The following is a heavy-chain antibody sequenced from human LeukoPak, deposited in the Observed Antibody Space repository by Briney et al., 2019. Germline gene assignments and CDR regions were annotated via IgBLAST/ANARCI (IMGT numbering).Heavy chain of an antibody. D-gene: IGHD3-22*01. CDR2: IKQDGSEK. CDR3: ARDSNTDVYDSSGPMGPPCDY. Sequence: GGSLRLSCAASGFTFSSYWMSWVRQAPGKGLEWVANIKQDGSEKYYVDSVKGRFTISRDNAKNSLYLQMNSLRAEDTAVYYCARDSNTDVYDSSGPMGPPCDYWGQGTLVTVSS. J-gene: IGHJ4*02. CDR1: GFTFSSYW. V-gene: IGHV3-7*01.